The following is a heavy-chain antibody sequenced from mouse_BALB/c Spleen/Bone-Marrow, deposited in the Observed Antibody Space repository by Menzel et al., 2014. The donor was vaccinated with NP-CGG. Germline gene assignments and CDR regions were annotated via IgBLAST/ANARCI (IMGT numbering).Heavy chain of an antibody. J-gene: IGHJ1*01. CDR2: IYPGDGDT. CDR1: GYAFSSYW. V-gene: IGHV1-80*01. Sequence: VQLQESGAELVRPGSSVKISCKASGYAFSSYWMNWVKQRPGQGLEWIGQIYPGDGDTNYNGKFKGKATLTADKSSSTAYMQLSSLTSEDSAVYFCARRVYGNYWYFDVWGAGPTVTVPS. D-gene: IGHD2-1*01. CDR3: ARRVYGNYWYFDV.